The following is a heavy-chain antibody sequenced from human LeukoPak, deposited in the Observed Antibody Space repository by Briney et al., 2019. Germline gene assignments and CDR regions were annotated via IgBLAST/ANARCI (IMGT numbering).Heavy chain of an antibody. Sequence: GGSLRLSCAASGFTFSSYGMHWVRQAPGKGLEWVAVISYDGSNKYYADSVKGRFTISRDNSKNTLYLQMNSLRAEDTAVYYCAKEKFLAYCGGDCYHSGYFDYWGQGTLVTVSS. J-gene: IGHJ4*02. CDR3: AKEKFLAYCGGDCYHSGYFDY. V-gene: IGHV3-30*18. D-gene: IGHD2-21*02. CDR2: ISYDGSNK. CDR1: GFTFSSYG.